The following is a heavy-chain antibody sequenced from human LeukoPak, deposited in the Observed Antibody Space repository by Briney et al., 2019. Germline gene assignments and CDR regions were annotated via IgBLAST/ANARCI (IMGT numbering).Heavy chain of an antibody. CDR2: INHSGST. CDR3: AAAAMSSRIDY. CDR1: GGSFSGYY. V-gene: IGHV4-34*01. Sequence: SETLSVTCAVYGGSFSGYYWSGIRQPPGKGLEWIGEINHSGSTNYNPSLKSRVTISVDTSKNQFSLKLSSVTAADTAVYYCAAAAMSSRIDYWGQGTLVTVSS. D-gene: IGHD2-2*01. J-gene: IGHJ4*02.